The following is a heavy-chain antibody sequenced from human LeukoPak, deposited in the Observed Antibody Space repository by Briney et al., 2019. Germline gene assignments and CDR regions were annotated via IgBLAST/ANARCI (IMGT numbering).Heavy chain of an antibody. CDR1: GFTVSSNS. CDR2: IYSDNT. J-gene: IGHJ6*03. CDR3: AKRRGLELLYYYYMDV. Sequence: QPGGSLRLSCTVSGFTVSSNSMSWVRQAPGKGLEWVSFIYSDNTHYSDSVKGRFTISRDNSKNTLYLQMNSLRAEDTAVYYCAKRRGLELLYYYYMDVWGKGTTVTVSS. V-gene: IGHV3-53*01. D-gene: IGHD1-7*01.